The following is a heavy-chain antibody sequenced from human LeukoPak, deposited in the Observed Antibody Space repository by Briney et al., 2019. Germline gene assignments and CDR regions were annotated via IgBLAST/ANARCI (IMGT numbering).Heavy chain of an antibody. CDR3: AKDRNVWFGELSG. Sequence: PGGSLRLSCAASGFTFSSYGMHWVRQAPGKGLEWVAVISYDGSNKYYADSVKGRFTISRDNSKNTLYLQMNSRRAEDTAVYYCAKDRNVWFGELSGWGQGTLVTVSS. CDR2: ISYDGSNK. J-gene: IGHJ4*02. CDR1: GFTFSSYG. V-gene: IGHV3-30*18. D-gene: IGHD3-10*01.